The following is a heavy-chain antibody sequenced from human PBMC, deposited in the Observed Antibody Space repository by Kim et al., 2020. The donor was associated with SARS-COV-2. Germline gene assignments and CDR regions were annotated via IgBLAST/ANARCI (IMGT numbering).Heavy chain of an antibody. J-gene: IGHJ4*02. Sequence: GRFTISRDNSKNTLYLQMNSLGAEDTAVYYCAKDLSPYDYVWGSYRPTGYWGQGTLVTVSS. V-gene: IGHV3-33*06. D-gene: IGHD3-16*02. CDR3: AKDLSPYDYVWGSYRPTGY.